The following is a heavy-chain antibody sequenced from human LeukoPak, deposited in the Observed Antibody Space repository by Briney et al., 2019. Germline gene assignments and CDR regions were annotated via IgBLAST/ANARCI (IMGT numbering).Heavy chain of an antibody. D-gene: IGHD3-9*01. CDR1: GFTFSSYG. CDR3: ARVEGHYDILTGYVDY. CDR2: ISSSSSYI. V-gene: IGHV3-21*01. J-gene: IGHJ4*02. Sequence: GGSLRLSCAASGFTFSSYGMNWVRQAPGKGLEWVSSISSSSSYIYYADSVKGRFTISRDNAKNSLYLQMNSLRAEDTAVYYCARVEGHYDILTGYVDYWGQGTLVTVSS.